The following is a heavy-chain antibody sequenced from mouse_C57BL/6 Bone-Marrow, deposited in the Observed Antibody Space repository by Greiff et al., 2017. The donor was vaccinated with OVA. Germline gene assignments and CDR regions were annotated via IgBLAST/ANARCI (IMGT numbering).Heavy chain of an antibody. D-gene: IGHD1-1*01. J-gene: IGHJ1*03. Sequence: AAAAVDFSRYWMSWVRRAPGKGLEWIGEINPDSSTINYAPSLKDKFIISRDNAKNTLYLQMSKVRSEDTALYYCARAPFYYYGSSYVWYFDVWGTGTTVTVSS. CDR2: INPDSSTI. CDR1: AVDFSRYW. V-gene: IGHV4-1*01. CDR3: ARAPFYYYGSSYVWYFDV.